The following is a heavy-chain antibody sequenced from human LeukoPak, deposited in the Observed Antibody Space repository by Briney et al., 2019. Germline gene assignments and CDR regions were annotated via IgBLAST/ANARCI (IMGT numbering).Heavy chain of an antibody. D-gene: IGHD6-6*01. CDR2: INHSEGT. J-gene: IGHJ4*02. V-gene: IGHV4-34*01. Sequence: SETLSLTCAVYGGSFTGYYWSWIRQPPGKGLEWIGEINHSEGTNYNPSLKSRVTISIDTSKNQFSLKLSSVTAADTAVYYCARDPYSSSSSLDYWGQGTLVTVSS. CDR1: GGSFTGYY. CDR3: ARDPYSSSSSLDY.